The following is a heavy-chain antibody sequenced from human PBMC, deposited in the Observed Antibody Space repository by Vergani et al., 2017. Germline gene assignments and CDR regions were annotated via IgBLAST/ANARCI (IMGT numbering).Heavy chain of an antibody. J-gene: IGHJ6*02. CDR3: ASGITIARFMDV. Sequence: QVQLVQSGSELKKTGASVKVSCKASGYIFTNYAVHWVRQAPGQGLQWMGWINTKTGDPAYAQDFTGRFVFSLDTSANTAYMEISKLMAEDTAVYYCASGITIARFMDVWGQGTTVTVSS. V-gene: IGHV7-4-1*02. CDR1: GYIFTNYA. D-gene: IGHD5-24*01. CDR2: INTKTGDP.